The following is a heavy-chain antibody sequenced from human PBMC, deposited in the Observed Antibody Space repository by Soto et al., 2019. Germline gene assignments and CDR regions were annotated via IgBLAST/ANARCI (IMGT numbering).Heavy chain of an antibody. CDR1: GFTFSSYA. Sequence: EVQLLESGGNLVQPGGSLRLSCAASGFTFSSYAMSWVRQAPGKGLEWVSGISDSGRSTNYADSVKGRFTISRDNSKNTLYLPKNSLTAEDTAVYYCTKRVAGVHLWGQGTLVTVSS. CDR3: TKRVAGVHL. J-gene: IGHJ4*02. D-gene: IGHD6-19*01. CDR2: ISDSGRST. V-gene: IGHV3-23*01.